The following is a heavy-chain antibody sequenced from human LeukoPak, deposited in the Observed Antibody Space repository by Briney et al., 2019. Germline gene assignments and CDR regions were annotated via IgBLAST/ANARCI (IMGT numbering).Heavy chain of an antibody. Sequence: GASVKVSCKASGGTFSSYAISWVRQAPGQGLEWMGRIIPILGIANYAQKFQGRVTITADKSTGTAYMELSSLRSEDTAVYYCARAAGLELSVWGQGTLVTVSS. D-gene: IGHD1-7*01. V-gene: IGHV1-69*04. CDR2: IIPILGIA. CDR1: GGTFSSYA. CDR3: ARAAGLELSV. J-gene: IGHJ4*02.